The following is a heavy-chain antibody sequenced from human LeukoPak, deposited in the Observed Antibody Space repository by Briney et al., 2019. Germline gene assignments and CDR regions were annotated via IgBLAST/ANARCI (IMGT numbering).Heavy chain of an antibody. CDR2: INPSGGST. CDR3: ARTHGGSGSYYNFPYYYGMDV. J-gene: IGHJ6*02. CDR1: GYTFTSYY. Sequence: AASVKVSCKASGYTFTSYYMHWVRQAPGQGLEWMGIINPSGGSTSYAQKFQGRVTMTRDTSTSTVYMELSSLRSEDTAVYYCARTHGGSGSYYNFPYYYGMDVWGQGTTVTVSS. D-gene: IGHD3-10*01. V-gene: IGHV1-46*01.